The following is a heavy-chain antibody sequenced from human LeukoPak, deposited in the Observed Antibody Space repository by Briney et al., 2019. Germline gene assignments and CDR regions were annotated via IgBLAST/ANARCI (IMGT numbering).Heavy chain of an antibody. V-gene: IGHV4-34*01. D-gene: IGHD6-13*01. CDR1: GGSFSGYY. Sequence: PETLSLTCAVYGGSFSGYYWSWIRQPPGKGLEWIGEINHSGSTNYNPSLKSRVTISVDTSKNQFSLKLSSVTAADTAVYYCARPGSWRSNWFDPWGQGTLVTVSS. J-gene: IGHJ5*02. CDR2: INHSGST. CDR3: ARPGSWRSNWFDP.